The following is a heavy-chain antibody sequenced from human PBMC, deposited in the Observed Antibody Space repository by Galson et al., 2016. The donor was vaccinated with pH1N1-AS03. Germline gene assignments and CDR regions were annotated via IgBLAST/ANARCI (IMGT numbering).Heavy chain of an antibody. D-gene: IGHD3-22*01. CDR3: ARNSYEDVDLQGFYFGY. CDR1: EFTVSSNY. Sequence: SLRLSCAASEFTVSSNYMSWVRQAPGRGLEWVSFIYNGGGTLYADSVKGRFTISRDNSKNTLYLQMDSLETEDTAVYYCARNSYEDVDLQGFYFGYWGQGTLVTVSS. J-gene: IGHJ4*02. CDR2: IYNGGGT. V-gene: IGHV3-53*01.